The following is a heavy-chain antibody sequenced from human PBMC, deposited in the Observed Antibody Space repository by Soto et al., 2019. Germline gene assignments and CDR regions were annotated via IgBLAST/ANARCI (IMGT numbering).Heavy chain of an antibody. CDR3: ARNQYCSGNRCYSYYYYGMDV. D-gene: IGHD2-15*01. V-gene: IGHV4-30-4*01. Sequence: QVQLQESGPGLVKPSQTLSLTCTVSGGSISSGDYYWSWIRQPPGKGLEWIGYIYYSGSTYYHPSLKSRVTISVATSKNQFSLKLSSVTAAETAVYSCARNQYCSGNRCYSYYYYGMDVWGQGTTVTVSS. CDR1: GGSISSGDYY. J-gene: IGHJ6*02. CDR2: IYYSGST.